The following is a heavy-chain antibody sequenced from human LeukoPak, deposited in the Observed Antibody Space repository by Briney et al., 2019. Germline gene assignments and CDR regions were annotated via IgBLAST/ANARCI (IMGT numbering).Heavy chain of an antibody. J-gene: IGHJ3*02. Sequence: SETLSLTCAVYGGSFSGYYWSWIRQPPGKGLEWIGEINHSGSTNYNPSLKSRVTISVDTSKNQFSLKLSSVTAADTAVYYCARDASSGWYGHAFDIWGQGTMVTVPS. D-gene: IGHD6-19*01. CDR2: INHSGST. V-gene: IGHV4-34*01. CDR3: ARDASSGWYGHAFDI. CDR1: GGSFSGYY.